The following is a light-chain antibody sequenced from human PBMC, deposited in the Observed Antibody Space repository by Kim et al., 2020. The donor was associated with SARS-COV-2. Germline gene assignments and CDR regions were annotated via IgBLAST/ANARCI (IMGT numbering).Light chain of an antibody. J-gene: IGLJ2*01. CDR1: SGHSSYA. CDR2: LDSDGSH. Sequence: QLVLTQSPSASASLGASVKLTCTLSSGHSSYAIAWHQQQPDQGPRYLMKLDSDGSHTKGDGIPDRYSGSSSGAERYLTISSLQSEDEADYYCQTWGSGIVVFGGGTQLTVL. CDR3: QTWGSGIVV. V-gene: IGLV4-69*01.